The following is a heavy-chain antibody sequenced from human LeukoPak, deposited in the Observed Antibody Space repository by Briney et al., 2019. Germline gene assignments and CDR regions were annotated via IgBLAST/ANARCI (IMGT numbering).Heavy chain of an antibody. CDR3: NMVRGVRGDI. V-gene: IGHV4-39*01. CDR1: GGSISSSSYY. CDR2: IYYSGST. Sequence: PSETLSLTCTVSGGSISSSSYYWGWIRQPPGKGLEWIGSIYYSGSTFYNPSLKSRVTISIDTSKNQFSLKLGSVTAADTAVYFCNMVRGVRGDIWGQGTMVTVSS. J-gene: IGHJ3*02. D-gene: IGHD3-10*01.